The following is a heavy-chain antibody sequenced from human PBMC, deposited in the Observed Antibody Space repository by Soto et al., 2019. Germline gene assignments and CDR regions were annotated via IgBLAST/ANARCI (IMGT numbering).Heavy chain of an antibody. D-gene: IGHD4-17*01. V-gene: IGHV4-30-4*01. CDR3: ARANPYGGNSAPSY. CDR1: GGSISSGDYY. J-gene: IGHJ4*02. Sequence: TSETLSLTCTVSGGSISSGDYYWSWIRQPPGKGLEWIGYIYYSGSTYYNPSLKSRVTISVDTSKNQFSLKLSSVTAADTAVYYCARANPYGGNSAPSYWGQGTLVTVSS. CDR2: IYYSGST.